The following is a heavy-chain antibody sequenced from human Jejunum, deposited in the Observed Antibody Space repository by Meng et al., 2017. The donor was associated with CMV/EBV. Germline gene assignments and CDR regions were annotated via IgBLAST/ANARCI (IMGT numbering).Heavy chain of an antibody. CDR1: GGTLSSYI. Sequence: ASGGTLSSYILSWVRQAPGQGLEWMGRIILILGTPNHAQKFQGRVSITADKSTSTVYMELNSLRSEDTAIYYCASDISGNSYAYDQWGQGTLVTVSS. CDR2: IILILGTP. J-gene: IGHJ5*02. V-gene: IGHV1-69*08. CDR3: ASDISGNSYAYDQ. D-gene: IGHD5-18*01.